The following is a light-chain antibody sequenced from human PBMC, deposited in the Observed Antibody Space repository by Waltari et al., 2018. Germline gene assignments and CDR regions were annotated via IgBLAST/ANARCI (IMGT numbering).Light chain of an antibody. CDR1: SSNIGAGYD. J-gene: IGLJ3*02. V-gene: IGLV1-40*01. Sequence: QSVLTQPTSVSGAPGQRVTISCTGSSSNIGAGYDVPWSQQLPGKAPKLHIYGNSNRPSGVPDRFSGSKSGTSASLAITGLQAEDEADYYCQSYDSSLSGPRVFGGGTKLTVL. CDR3: QSYDSSLSGPRV. CDR2: GNS.